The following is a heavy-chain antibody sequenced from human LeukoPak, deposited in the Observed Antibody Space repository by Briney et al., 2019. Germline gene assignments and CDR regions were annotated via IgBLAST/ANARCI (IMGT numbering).Heavy chain of an antibody. CDR1: GFTFSSYA. Sequence: PGGSLRLSCAASGFTFSSYAMSWVRQAPGKRLEWVSAISGSGGSTYYADSVKGRFTISRDNSKNTLYLQMNSLRAEDTAVYYCAKDNRRYCSSTSCSYFDYWGQGTLVTVSS. J-gene: IGHJ4*02. CDR2: ISGSGGST. CDR3: AKDNRRYCSSTSCSYFDY. D-gene: IGHD2-2*01. V-gene: IGHV3-23*01.